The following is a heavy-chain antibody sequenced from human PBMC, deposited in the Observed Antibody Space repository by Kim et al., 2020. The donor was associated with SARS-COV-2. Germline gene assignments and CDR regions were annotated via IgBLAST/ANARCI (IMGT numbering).Heavy chain of an antibody. CDR1: GGSISSGDYY. J-gene: IGHJ4*02. V-gene: IGHV4-30-4*01. CDR3: ARAKLTPGPFDY. Sequence: SETLSLTCTVSGGSISSGDYYWSWIRQPPGKGLEWIGYIYYSGSTYYNPSLKSRVTISVDTSKNQFSLKLSSVTAADTAVYYCARAKLTPGPFDYWGQGTLVTVSS. D-gene: IGHD3-9*01. CDR2: IYYSGST.